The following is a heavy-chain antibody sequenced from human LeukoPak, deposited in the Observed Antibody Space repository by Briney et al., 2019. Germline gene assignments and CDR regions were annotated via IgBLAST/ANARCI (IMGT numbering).Heavy chain of an antibody. J-gene: IGHJ3*02. V-gene: IGHV5-51*01. Sequence: GVSVTISCPGSGFSFTSYCIAWVRQMRGKGLEWMGIIYPGDSDTRYSPSFQGQVTISADKSISTAYLQWSSLKASDTAMYYCARIYVLRFLEWSSSYAFDIWGQGTMVTVSS. D-gene: IGHD3-3*01. CDR1: GFSFTSYC. CDR2: IYPGDSDT. CDR3: ARIYVLRFLEWSSSYAFDI.